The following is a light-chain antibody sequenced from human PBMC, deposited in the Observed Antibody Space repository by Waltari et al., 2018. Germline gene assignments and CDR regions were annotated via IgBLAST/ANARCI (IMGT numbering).Light chain of an antibody. CDR2: WAS. J-gene: IGKJ2*01. V-gene: IGKV4-1*01. Sequence: VMTHARDTLSVSLGERATINCKSSQSVFCSATNKNYVACYQQRPGQPPKLLIYWASTRESGVPDRSSGSGSATDFTLTISSLQAEYVAVYYCHNYYNIPHIFGQGTKVEIK. CDR1: QSVFCSATNKNY. CDR3: HNYYNIPHI.